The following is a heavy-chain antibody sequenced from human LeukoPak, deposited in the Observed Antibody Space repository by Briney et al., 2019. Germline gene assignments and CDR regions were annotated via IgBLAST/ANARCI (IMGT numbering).Heavy chain of an antibody. CDR1: GGSIRSYY. J-gene: IGHJ3*02. Sequence: SETLSLTCTVSGGSIRSYYWSWIRQPPGKGLEWIGYIYYSGSTKYNPSLKSRVTISVDTSKNQFSLKLSSVTAADTAVYYCAMSRYCSGGSCYLDAFHIWGQGTMVTVSS. CDR2: IYYSGST. V-gene: IGHV4-59*01. D-gene: IGHD2-15*01. CDR3: AMSRYCSGGSCYLDAFHI.